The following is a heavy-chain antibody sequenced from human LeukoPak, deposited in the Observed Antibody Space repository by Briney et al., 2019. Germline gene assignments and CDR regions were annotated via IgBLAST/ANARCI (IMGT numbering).Heavy chain of an antibody. Sequence: GGSLRLSCAASGFTFSSYAMSWVRQAPGKGLEWVSAISGSGGSTYYADSVKGRFTISRDNAKNSLYLQMNSLRAEDTAVYYCARAGYCSGGSCYSPESYWGQGTLVTVSS. J-gene: IGHJ4*02. D-gene: IGHD2-15*01. V-gene: IGHV3-23*01. CDR2: ISGSGGST. CDR1: GFTFSSYA. CDR3: ARAGYCSGGSCYSPESY.